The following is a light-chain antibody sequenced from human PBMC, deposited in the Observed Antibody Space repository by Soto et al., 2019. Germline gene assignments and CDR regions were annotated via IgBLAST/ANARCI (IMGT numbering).Light chain of an antibody. CDR3: QSWDTSLSGSV. Sequence: QSVLTQPPSVSGAPGQRVTISCTGSSSNIGAGYDVNWYQQLPGTAPKLLIYGNTNRPSGVPDRFSVSKSGTSGSLAISGLQTEDEADYYCQSWDTSLSGSVFGGGTKVTVL. CDR2: GNT. V-gene: IGLV1-40*01. CDR1: SSNIGAGYD. J-gene: IGLJ2*01.